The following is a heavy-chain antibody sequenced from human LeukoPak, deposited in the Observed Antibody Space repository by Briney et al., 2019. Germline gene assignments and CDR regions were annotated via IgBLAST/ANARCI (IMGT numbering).Heavy chain of an antibody. Sequence: GGSLRLSCAASGFTFSSYWMNWARQAPGKGLEWVASINHNGNVNYYVDSVKGRFTISRDNAKNSLYLQMSNLRAEDTAVYFCARGGGLDVWGRGTLVIVSS. V-gene: IGHV3-7*03. D-gene: IGHD2-15*01. CDR1: GFTFSSYW. J-gene: IGHJ3*01. CDR3: ARGGGLDV. CDR2: INHNGNVN.